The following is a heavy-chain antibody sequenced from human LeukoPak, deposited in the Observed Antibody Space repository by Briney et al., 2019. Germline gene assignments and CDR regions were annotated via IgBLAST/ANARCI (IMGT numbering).Heavy chain of an antibody. V-gene: IGHV4-59*11. Sequence: TLSHTCTVSGGSIISHYWSWIRQPPGKGLEWIGYIYYSGNTNYNPSVKSRVTISADTSKNQFSLKLSSVTAADTAVYYCARDLGGAVAGNFDYWGQGTLVTVSS. CDR3: ARDLGGAVAGNFDY. CDR1: GGSIISHY. D-gene: IGHD6-19*01. J-gene: IGHJ4*02. CDR2: IYYSGNT.